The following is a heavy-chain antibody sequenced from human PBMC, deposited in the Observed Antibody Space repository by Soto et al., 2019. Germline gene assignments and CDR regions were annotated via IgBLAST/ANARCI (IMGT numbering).Heavy chain of an antibody. Sequence: SVTTLVNPTQTLTLTFTFSGFSLSTIGVGVVWIRHPPGKALEWLALIYWNDDKRYSPSLKSRLTITKDTSKNQVVLTMTNMDPVDTATYYCAHRLTRDRKVWFDPWGQGTLVTVSS. CDR3: AHRLTRDRKVWFDP. J-gene: IGHJ5*02. CDR1: GFSLSTIGVG. CDR2: IYWNDDK. V-gene: IGHV2-5*01. D-gene: IGHD3-22*01.